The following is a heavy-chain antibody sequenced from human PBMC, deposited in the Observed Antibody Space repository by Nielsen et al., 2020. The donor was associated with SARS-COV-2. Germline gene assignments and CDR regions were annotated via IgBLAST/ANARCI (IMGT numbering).Heavy chain of an antibody. J-gene: IGHJ4*02. CDR2: IYSGGST. D-gene: IGHD4-17*01. CDR3: ARDLGMTTVTTPRDYFDY. CDR1: GFTVSSNY. Sequence: GESLKISCAASGFTVSSNYMSWVRQAPGKGLEWVSVIYSGGSTYYADSVKGRFTISRDNSKNTLYLQMNSLRAEDTAVYYCARDLGMTTVTTPRDYFDYWGQGTLVTVSS. V-gene: IGHV3-66*01.